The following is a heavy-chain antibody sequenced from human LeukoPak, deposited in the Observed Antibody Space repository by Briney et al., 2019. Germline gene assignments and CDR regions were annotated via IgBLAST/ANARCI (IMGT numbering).Heavy chain of an antibody. D-gene: IGHD2-21*01. CDR2: ISGSGDST. J-gene: IGHJ4*02. CDR1: GFIFSSYA. V-gene: IGHV3-23*01. Sequence: GGSLRLSCAASGFIFSSYAMSWVRQAPGKGLEWVSVISGSGDSTCYADSAKGRLTISRDNSKNTLYLQVKSPRAEDTAVYYCARSSGLGYYCSGDFCYRSLTDWGQGTLVTVSS. CDR3: ARSSGLGYYCSGDFCYRSLTD.